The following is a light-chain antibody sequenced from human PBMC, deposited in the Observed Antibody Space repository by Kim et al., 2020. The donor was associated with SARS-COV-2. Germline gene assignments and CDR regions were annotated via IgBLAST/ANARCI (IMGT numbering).Light chain of an antibody. J-gene: IGKJ1*01. V-gene: IGKV3-15*01. Sequence: VCPGERATRSCRASQSVSSNLDWYQQKPGQAPRLLIYGASTRATGIPARFSGSGSGTEFTLTISSLESEDFAIYYCQQYNYWPRTFGQGTKVDIK. CDR1: QSVSSN. CDR3: QQYNYWPRT. CDR2: GAS.